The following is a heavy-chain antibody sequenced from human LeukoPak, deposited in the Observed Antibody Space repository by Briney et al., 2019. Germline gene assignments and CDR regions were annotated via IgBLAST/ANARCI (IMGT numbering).Heavy chain of an antibody. V-gene: IGHV4-61*01. Sequence: SETLSLTCTVSGGSIRSSYYYWGWIRQPPGKGLEWIGYIYYSGSTNYNPSLKSRVTISVDTSKNQFSLKLSSVTAADTAVYYCARDGHATYYYYGMDVWGQGTTVTVSS. D-gene: IGHD2-15*01. J-gene: IGHJ6*02. CDR2: IYYSGST. CDR1: GGSIRSSYYY. CDR3: ARDGHATYYYYGMDV.